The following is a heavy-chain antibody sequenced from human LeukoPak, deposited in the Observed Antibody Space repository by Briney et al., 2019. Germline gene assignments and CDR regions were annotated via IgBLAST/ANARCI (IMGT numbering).Heavy chain of an antibody. V-gene: IGHV1-18*01. CDR3: ARDEYYYGSGSYFWFDP. CDR1: GYTFTSYG. J-gene: IGHJ5*02. D-gene: IGHD3-10*01. Sequence: GASVKVSCKASGYTFTSYGISWVRQAPGQGLEWMGWISAYNGNTNYAQKLQGRVTMTTDTSTSTAYMELRSLRSDDTAVYYCARDEYYYGSGSYFWFDPWGQETLVTVSS. CDR2: ISAYNGNT.